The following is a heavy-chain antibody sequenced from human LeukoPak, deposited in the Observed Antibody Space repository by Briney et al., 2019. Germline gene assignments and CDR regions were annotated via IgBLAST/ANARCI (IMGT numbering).Heavy chain of an antibody. CDR2: IYHSGST. Sequence: SETLSLTCTVSGYSISSGYYWGWIRQPPGRGLEWIGSIYHSGSTYYNPSLKSRVTISVDTPKNQFSLKLSSVTAADTAVYYCARDRRYYYDSSGHPQAFDIWGQGTMVTVSS. J-gene: IGHJ3*02. CDR1: GYSISSGYY. CDR3: ARDRRYYYDSSGHPQAFDI. V-gene: IGHV4-38-2*02. D-gene: IGHD3-22*01.